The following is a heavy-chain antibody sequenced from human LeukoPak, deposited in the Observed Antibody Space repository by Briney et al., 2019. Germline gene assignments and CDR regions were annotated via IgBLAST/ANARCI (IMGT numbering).Heavy chain of an antibody. CDR2: ISASGGST. D-gene: IGHD3-22*01. CDR3: ARDRAYFYDSSGYGMDV. Sequence: GGSLRLSCAASGFTFSSSAMSWVRQVPGKGLEWVSGISASGGSTSYADSVKGRFTISRDNSKNTLHLQMSSLRAEDTAVYYCARDRAYFYDSSGYGMDVWGQGTTVTVSS. CDR1: GFTFSSSA. J-gene: IGHJ6*02. V-gene: IGHV3-23*01.